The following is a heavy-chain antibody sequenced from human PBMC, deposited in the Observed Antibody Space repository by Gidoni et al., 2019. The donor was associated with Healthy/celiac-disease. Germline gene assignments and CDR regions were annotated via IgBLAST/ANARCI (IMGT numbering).Heavy chain of an antibody. CDR1: GFTFSSYW. J-gene: IGHJ4*02. CDR3: ARKMEGWELPYFDY. V-gene: IGHV3-74*01. D-gene: IGHD1-26*01. CDR2: INSDGSST. Sequence: EVQLVESGGGLVQPGGSLRLSCAASGFTFSSYWMHWVRQAPGKGLVWVSRINSDGSSTSYADSVKGRFTISRDNAKNTLYLQMNSLRAEDTAVYYCARKMEGWELPYFDYWGQGTLVTVSS.